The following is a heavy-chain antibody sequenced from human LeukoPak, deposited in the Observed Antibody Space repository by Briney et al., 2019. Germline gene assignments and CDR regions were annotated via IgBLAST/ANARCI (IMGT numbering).Heavy chain of an antibody. J-gene: IGHJ4*02. V-gene: IGHV1-2*02. CDR2: INPNSGGT. D-gene: IGHD5/OR15-5a*01. Sequence: ASVKVSCKASGYTFTGYYMHWVRQAPGQGLEWMGWINPNSGGTNYAQKFQGRVTMTRDTSISTAYMELSRLRSDDTAIYYCARDGVGVSTTFDYWGQGTLVTVSS. CDR3: ARDGVGVSTTFDY. CDR1: GYTFTGYY.